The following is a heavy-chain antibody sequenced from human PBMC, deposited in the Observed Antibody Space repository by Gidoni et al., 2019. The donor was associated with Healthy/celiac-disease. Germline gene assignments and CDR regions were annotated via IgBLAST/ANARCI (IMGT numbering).Heavy chain of an antibody. CDR1: GHTLSSYE. J-gene: IGHJ6*03. CDR2: ISSGGSTI. CDR3: ARAMGYYYYYYMDV. Sequence: EVQLVESGGGLVQPGGYRSPRGAAYGHTLSSYEWNGVRQAPGKGLEWVSCISSGGSTISYADSLNGRFTISRDNAKTSLYLQMNSLRAEDTAVYYCARAMGYYYYYYMDVWGKGTTVTVSS. D-gene: IGHD3-10*01. V-gene: IGHV3-48*03.